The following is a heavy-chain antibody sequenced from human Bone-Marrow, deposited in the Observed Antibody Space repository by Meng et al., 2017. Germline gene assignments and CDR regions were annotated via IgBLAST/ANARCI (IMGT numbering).Heavy chain of an antibody. J-gene: IGHJ3*02. V-gene: IGHV3-48*03. CDR3: ARDSSGYPAAFDI. D-gene: IGHD3-22*01. CDR1: GFTFITNA. CDR2: ISSSGSTI. Sequence: GESLKISCAASGFTFITNAMSWVRQAPGKGLEWVSYISSSGSTIYYADSVKGRFTISRDNAKNSLYLQMNSLRAEDTAVYYCARDSSGYPAAFDIWGQGTMVTVSS.